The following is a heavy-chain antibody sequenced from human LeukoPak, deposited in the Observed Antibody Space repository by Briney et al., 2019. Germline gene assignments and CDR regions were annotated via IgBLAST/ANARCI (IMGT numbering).Heavy chain of an antibody. CDR1: GGSINGYY. J-gene: IGHJ4*02. V-gene: IGHV4-59*12. D-gene: IGHD3-22*01. CDR2: IYYTGST. Sequence: SETLSLTCTVSGGSINGYYWSWIRQSPGKGLESLGYIYYTGSTNYNPSLKSRVTMLVDTSKNQFSLKLSSVTAADTAVYYCARDKYYYDSSGSIRFDYWGQGTLVTASS. CDR3: ARDKYYYDSSGSIRFDY.